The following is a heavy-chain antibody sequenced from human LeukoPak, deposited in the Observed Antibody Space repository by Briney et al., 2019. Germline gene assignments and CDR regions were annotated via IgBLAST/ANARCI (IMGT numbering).Heavy chain of an antibody. J-gene: IGHJ3*02. V-gene: IGHV4-39*07. CDR3: ARSIQPDAFGI. Sequence: SETLSLTCTISGGSISSSCYYWGWIRQPPGKGLEWIGSIYHSGSTYYNPSLKSRVTISVGTSKNQFSLKLSSVTAADTAVYYCARSIQPDAFGIWGQGTMVTVSS. CDR2: IYHSGST. CDR1: GGSISSSCYY. D-gene: IGHD5-18*01.